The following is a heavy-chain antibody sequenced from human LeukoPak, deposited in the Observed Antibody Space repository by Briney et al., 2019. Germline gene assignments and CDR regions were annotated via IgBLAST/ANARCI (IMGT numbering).Heavy chain of an antibody. D-gene: IGHD2-2*01. CDR2: ISGSGGST. V-gene: IGHV3-23*01. J-gene: IGHJ4*02. CDR3: AKGGQGVVPAAIAY. Sequence: GGSLRLSCAASGFTFSSYAMSWVRQAPGKGLEWVSAISGSGGSTYYADSVKGRFTISRDISKNTLYLQMNSLRAEDTAVYYCAKGGQGVVPAAIAYWGQGTLVTVSS. CDR1: GFTFSSYA.